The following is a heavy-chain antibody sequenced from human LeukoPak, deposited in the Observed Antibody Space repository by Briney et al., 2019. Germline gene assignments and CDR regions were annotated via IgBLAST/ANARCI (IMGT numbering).Heavy chain of an antibody. D-gene: IGHD2-2*01. CDR2: IYYGGST. CDR1: GGSISSYY. Sequence: PSETLSLTCTVSGGSISSYYWSWVRQPPGKGLEWIGCIYYGGSTNNNPSLASRVTISVDTSKNQFSLKMSSVTAADTAVYYCATLKYGSPYFDLWGRGTLVTVSS. V-gene: IGHV4-59*08. CDR3: ATLKYGSPYFDL. J-gene: IGHJ2*01.